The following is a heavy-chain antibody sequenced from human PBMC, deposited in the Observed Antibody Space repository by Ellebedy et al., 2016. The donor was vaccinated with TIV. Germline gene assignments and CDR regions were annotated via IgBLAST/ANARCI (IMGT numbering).Heavy chain of an antibody. J-gene: IGHJ6*02. V-gene: IGHV1-46*01. CDR2: INPSGGST. D-gene: IGHD2-2*01. CDR3: ARRPYCSSTSCPGRADYYYYYGMDV. Sequence: ASVKVSXKASGYTFTSYYMHWVRQAPGQGLEWMGIINPSGGSTSYAQKFQGRVTMTRDTSTSTVYMELSSLRSEDTAVYYCARRPYCSSTSCPGRADYYYYYGMDVWGQGTTVTVSS. CDR1: GYTFTSYY.